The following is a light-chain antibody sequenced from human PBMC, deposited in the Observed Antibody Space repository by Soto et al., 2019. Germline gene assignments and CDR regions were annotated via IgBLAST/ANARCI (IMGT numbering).Light chain of an antibody. J-gene: IGLJ1*01. Sequence: QSALTQPASVSGSPGQSITISCTGTSSDVGGYNYVSWYQQHPGKAPKLMIYEVSNRPSGVSNRFSGSKSGNTASLTISGLQAEDDADYYCSSYTSSSTLEVFGTGTKVTVL. CDR1: SSDVGGYNY. V-gene: IGLV2-14*01. CDR2: EVS. CDR3: SSYTSSSTLEV.